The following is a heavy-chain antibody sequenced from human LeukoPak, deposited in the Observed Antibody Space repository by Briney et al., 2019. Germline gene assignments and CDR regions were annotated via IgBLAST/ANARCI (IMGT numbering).Heavy chain of an antibody. Sequence: PSETLSLTCTVSGGSISSYYWSWIRQPPGKGLKWIGYIYYSGSTNYNPSLKSRVTISVDTSKNQFSLKLSSVTAADTAVYYCASVDTAMVTVFDYWGQGTLVTVSS. D-gene: IGHD5-18*01. CDR2: IYYSGST. CDR1: GGSISSYY. V-gene: IGHV4-59*01. CDR3: ASVDTAMVTVFDY. J-gene: IGHJ4*02.